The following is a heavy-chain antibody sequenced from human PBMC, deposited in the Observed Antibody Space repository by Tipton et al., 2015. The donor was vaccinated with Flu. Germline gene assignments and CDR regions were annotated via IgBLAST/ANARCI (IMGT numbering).Heavy chain of an antibody. V-gene: IGHV1-69*06. CDR3: ARGKEYSSSMCFDY. D-gene: IGHD6-6*01. J-gene: IGHJ4*02. CDR1: GYTFTSYY. Sequence: QSGPEVKKPGASVKVSCKASGYTFTSYYMHWVRQAPGQGLEWMGGIIPIFGTANYAQKFQGRVTITADKSTSTAYMELSSLRSEDTAVYYCARGKEYSSSMCFDYWGQGTLVTVSS. CDR2: IIPIFGTA.